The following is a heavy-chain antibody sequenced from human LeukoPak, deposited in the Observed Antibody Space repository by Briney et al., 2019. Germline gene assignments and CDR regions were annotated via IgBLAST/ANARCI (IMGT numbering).Heavy chain of an antibody. J-gene: IGHJ6*02. CDR2: INPNSGGT. Sequence: ASVKVSCKASGYTFTGYYMHWVRQAGGQGLEWMGWINPNSGGTNYAQKFQCRVTMTRDTSISTAYMELSRLRSDDTDVYYCARGRLRKHADPYYDILTGYYNNYYYGMDVWGQGTTVTVSS. D-gene: IGHD3-9*01. CDR1: GYTFTGYY. CDR3: ARGRLRKHADPYYDILTGYYNNYYYGMDV. V-gene: IGHV1-2*02.